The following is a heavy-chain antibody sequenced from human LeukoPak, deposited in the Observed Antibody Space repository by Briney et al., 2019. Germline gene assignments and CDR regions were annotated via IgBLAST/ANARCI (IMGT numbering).Heavy chain of an antibody. V-gene: IGHV3-7*03. D-gene: IGHD3-10*01. CDR2: IKQDGSQK. Sequence: GGSLRLPCAASGFTFSSSWLTWVRQAPGKGLEWVANIKQDGSQKFYLDSVKGRFTISRDNAKDSLYLQMNSLRAEDTAVYFCAKDRFALGEWGQGTLVTVSS. CDR1: GFTFSSSW. J-gene: IGHJ4*02. CDR3: AKDRFALGE.